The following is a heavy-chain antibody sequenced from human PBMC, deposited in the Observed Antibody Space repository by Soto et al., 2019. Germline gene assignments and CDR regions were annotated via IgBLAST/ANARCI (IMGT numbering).Heavy chain of an antibody. V-gene: IGHV4-4*02. D-gene: IGHD3-16*01. Sequence: SETLSLTCAVSGGSMSRSNWWSWVRQPPGKGLEWIGEIYHSGSTNYNPSLKSRVTISVDKSKNQFSLKLSSVTAADTAAYYCAQRGEYFDYWGQGTLVTVSS. J-gene: IGHJ4*02. CDR3: AQRGEYFDY. CDR1: GGSMSRSNW. CDR2: IYHSGST.